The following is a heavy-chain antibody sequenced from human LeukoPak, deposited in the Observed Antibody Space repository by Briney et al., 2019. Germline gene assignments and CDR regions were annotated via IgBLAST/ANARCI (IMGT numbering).Heavy chain of an antibody. CDR2: INAYNGNT. CDR3: ARDAGFGWLDP. V-gene: IGHV1-18*01. Sequence: VASVKVSCKASGYTFSSYGFSWVRQAPGQGLEWMAWINAYNGNTNYAQKLQGRVTMTTDTSTSTAYMELRSLRSDDTAVYYCARDAGFGWLDPWGQGTLVTVSS. J-gene: IGHJ5*02. D-gene: IGHD3-9*01. CDR1: GYTFSSYG.